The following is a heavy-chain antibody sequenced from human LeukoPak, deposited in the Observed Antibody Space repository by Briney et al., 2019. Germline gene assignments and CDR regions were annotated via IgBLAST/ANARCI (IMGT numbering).Heavy chain of an antibody. J-gene: IGHJ5*02. CDR2: ISAYNGNT. D-gene: IGHD1-26*01. V-gene: IGHV1-18*01. CDR3: ARERLVGATDNWFDP. CDR1: GYTFTSYG. Sequence: ASANVSCKASGYTFTSYGISWVRQAPGQGLEWMGWISAYNGNTNYAQKLQGRGTMTTDTSTSTAYMELRSLRSDDTAVYHCARERLVGATDNWFDPWGQGTLVTVSS.